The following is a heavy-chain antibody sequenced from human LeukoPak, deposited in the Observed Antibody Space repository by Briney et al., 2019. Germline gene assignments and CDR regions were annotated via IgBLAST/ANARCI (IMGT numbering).Heavy chain of an antibody. CDR1: GFTFSNYG. J-gene: IGHJ6*02. Sequence: GGSLRLSCEASGFTFSNYGMNWVRQAPGKGLEWVSSISSSSSYIYYADSVKGRFTISKDNAKNSLYLQMNSLRAEDTALYHCARNNGMDVWGQGTTVIVSS. CDR2: ISSSSSYI. V-gene: IGHV3-21*04. CDR3: ARNNGMDV.